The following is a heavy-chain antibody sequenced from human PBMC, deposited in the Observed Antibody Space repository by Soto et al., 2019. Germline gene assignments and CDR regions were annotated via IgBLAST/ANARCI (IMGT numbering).Heavy chain of an antibody. CDR3: ARDGVSWYYGGSGPINDACDI. D-gene: IGHD3-22*01. CDR2: ISSSSSTI. CDR1: GFTFSSYS. V-gene: IGHV3-48*02. J-gene: IGHJ3*02. Sequence: EVQLVESGGGLVQPGGSLRLSWAASGFTFSSYSMNWVRQAPWKGLELVSYISSSSSTIYYADSVKGRFTISRDNAKNSLSRQMNSLRDEDTSVSYCARDGVSWYYGGSGPINDACDIWCQGTMVTVSS.